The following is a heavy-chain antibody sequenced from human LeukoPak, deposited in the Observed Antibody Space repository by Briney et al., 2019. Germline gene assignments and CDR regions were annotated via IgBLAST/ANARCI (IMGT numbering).Heavy chain of an antibody. D-gene: IGHD3-9*01. CDR3: ARMNHDLLTGPNWYFDL. V-gene: IGHV4-59*11. J-gene: IGHJ2*01. CDR1: DGSISSRY. CDR2: IYYSGSF. Sequence: SGTLSLTCTVSDGSISSRYWSWIRQPPGKGLEWMAYIYYSGSFDYNPSLKGRATISIDTSQNQMSLRLNSVTAADTAVNYCARMNHDLLTGPNWYFDLWGRGTLVTVAS.